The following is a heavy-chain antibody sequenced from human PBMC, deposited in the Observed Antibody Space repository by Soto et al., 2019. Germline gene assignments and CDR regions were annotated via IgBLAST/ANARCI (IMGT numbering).Heavy chain of an antibody. V-gene: IGHV1-69*13. CDR3: ARGQEVVAATPACLFDP. CDR1: GGTFSRYA. J-gene: IGHJ5*02. CDR2: IIPIVGTA. D-gene: IGHD2-15*01. Sequence: SVKVSCKASGGTFSRYAISWVRQAPGQGLEWMGGIIPIVGTANYAQKFQGRVTITADESTSTAYMELCSLRSEDTAVYYCARGQEVVAATPACLFDPWGQGTLVTVSS.